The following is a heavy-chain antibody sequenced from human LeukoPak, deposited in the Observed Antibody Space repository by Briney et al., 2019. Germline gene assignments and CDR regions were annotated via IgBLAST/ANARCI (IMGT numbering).Heavy chain of an antibody. CDR2: IYSSGNT. CDR3: ARERGILRGDAFDI. D-gene: IGHD1-26*01. Sequence: PSETLSLTCTVSGVSFSSYYWTWIRQPAGKGLEWIGRIYSSGNTNYNPSLESRATMSIDTSKNQFSLKLTSVTAADTAVYFCARERGILRGDAFDIWGQGTLVTVSS. CDR1: GVSFSSYY. V-gene: IGHV4-4*07. J-gene: IGHJ3*02.